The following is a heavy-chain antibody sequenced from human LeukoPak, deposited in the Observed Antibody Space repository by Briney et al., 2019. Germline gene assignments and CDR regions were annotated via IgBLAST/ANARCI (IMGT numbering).Heavy chain of an antibody. Sequence: ASVKVSCKASGYTFTSYDINWVRQATGQGLEWMGWMNSNSGSTGYAQKFQGRVTMTRNTSISTAYMELSSLRSEDTAVYYCARGPPNWGMVGYWGQGTLVTVSS. CDR1: GYTFTSYD. CDR2: MNSNSGST. V-gene: IGHV1-8*01. CDR3: ARGPPNWGMVGY. D-gene: IGHD7-27*01. J-gene: IGHJ4*02.